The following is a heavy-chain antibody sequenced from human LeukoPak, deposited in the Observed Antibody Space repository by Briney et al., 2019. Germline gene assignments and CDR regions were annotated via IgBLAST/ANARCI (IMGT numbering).Heavy chain of an antibody. J-gene: IGHJ5*01. Sequence: PSETLSLTCAVYGGSFSGYYWSWIRQPPGKGLEWIGEINHSGSTNHNPSLKSRVTISVDTSKNQFSLKLSSVTAADTAVYYCARGRGHPLRYFDWFDYWGQGTLVTVSS. CDR3: ARGRGHPLRYFDWFDY. CDR1: GGSFSGYY. CDR2: INHSGST. D-gene: IGHD3-9*01. V-gene: IGHV4-34*01.